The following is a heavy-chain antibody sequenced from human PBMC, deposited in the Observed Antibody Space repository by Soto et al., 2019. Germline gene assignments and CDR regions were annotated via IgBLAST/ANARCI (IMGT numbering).Heavy chain of an antibody. CDR3: ARGPETYYYDSSGYYYY. CDR1: GGTFSSCA. J-gene: IGHJ4*02. CDR2: IIPIFGTA. V-gene: IGHV1-69*13. D-gene: IGHD3-22*01. Sequence: SVKVSCKASGGTFSSCAISWVRQAPGQGLEWMGGIIPIFGTANYAQKFQGRVTITADESTSTAYMELSSLRSEDTAVYYCARGPETYYYDSSGYYYYWGQGTLVTVSS.